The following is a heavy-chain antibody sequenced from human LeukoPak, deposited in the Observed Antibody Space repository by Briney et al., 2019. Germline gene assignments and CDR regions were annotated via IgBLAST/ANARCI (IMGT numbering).Heavy chain of an antibody. CDR2: NLYGIKS. Sequence: SETLSLTCSVSGDSFSSTSYYWGWIRQPPGKGLEWIASNLYGIKSYYNPSFESRATISVDTSKNQLSLRLTSVTAADTALYYCARRPLRLGMDVWGQGTTVTVSS. J-gene: IGHJ6*02. V-gene: IGHV4-39*01. CDR1: GDSFSSTSYY. CDR3: ARRPLRLGMDV. D-gene: IGHD2-21*01.